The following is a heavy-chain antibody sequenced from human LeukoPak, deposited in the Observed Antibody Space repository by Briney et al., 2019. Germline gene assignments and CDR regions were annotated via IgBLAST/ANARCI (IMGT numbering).Heavy chain of an antibody. D-gene: IGHD5-18*01. CDR2: INSDGTTT. CDR3: ARDPHGYWWFDP. J-gene: IGHJ5*02. CDR1: GFTFSNYW. Sequence: GGSLRLSCAASGFTFSNYWMHWVRQAPGKGLVWVSRINSDGTTTTYADSVKGRFTITRDNAKNTLYLQMNSLRVEDTAVYYCARDPHGYWWFDPWGQGTLVTVSS. V-gene: IGHV3-74*01.